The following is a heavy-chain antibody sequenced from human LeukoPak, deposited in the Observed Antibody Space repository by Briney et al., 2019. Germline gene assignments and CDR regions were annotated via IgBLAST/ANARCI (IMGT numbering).Heavy chain of an antibody. V-gene: IGHV3-30*18. CDR3: AKCGCWNDALYYYGMDV. CDR2: ISYDGSNK. CDR1: GFTFSSYG. Sequence: PGGCLRLSCAASGFTFSSYGMHWVRQAPGKGLEWVAVISYDGSNKYYADSVKGRFTISGDNSKNTLYLQMNSLRAEDTAVYYCAKCGCWNDALYYYGMDVWGQGTTVTVSS. J-gene: IGHJ6*02. D-gene: IGHD1-1*01.